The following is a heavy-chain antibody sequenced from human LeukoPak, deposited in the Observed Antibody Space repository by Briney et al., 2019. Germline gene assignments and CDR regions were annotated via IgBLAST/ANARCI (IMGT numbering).Heavy chain of an antibody. D-gene: IGHD6-6*01. CDR2: IIPIFGTT. CDR1: GGTFNSYA. J-gene: IGHJ4*02. CDR3: ARAERQLVLDS. V-gene: IGHV1-69*06. Sequence: ASVKVSCKASGGTFNSYAISWVRQAPGQGLEWMGGIIPIFGTTNYAQRFQGRVTITADKSTNTAYMELSTLTSEDTAVYYCARAERQLVLDSWGQGTLVTVSS.